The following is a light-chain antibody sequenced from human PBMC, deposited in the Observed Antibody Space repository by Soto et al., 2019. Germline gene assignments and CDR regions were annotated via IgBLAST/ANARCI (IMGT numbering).Light chain of an antibody. V-gene: IGKV3-20*01. CDR1: QSVSSSY. CDR2: GAS. CDR3: QQYGSSPRT. Sequence: EIVLTQSPGTLSLSPGERATLSCRASQSVSSSYLAWYQQKPGQAPRLLIYGASSRATGIPDRFSGSGSRTDFTLTISRLEPEDFAMYYCQQYGSSPRTFGQGTKLEIK. J-gene: IGKJ2*01.